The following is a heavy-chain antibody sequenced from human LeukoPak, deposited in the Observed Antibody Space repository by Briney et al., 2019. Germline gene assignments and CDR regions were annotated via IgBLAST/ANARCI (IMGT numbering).Heavy chain of an antibody. CDR3: ARESSRYSGYDHFDY. V-gene: IGHV3-13*01. CDR1: GFTFNYYD. J-gene: IGHJ4*02. D-gene: IGHD5-12*01. Sequence: PGGSLRLSCAVSGFTFNYYDMHWVRQAPGKRLEWVSAIRTTGDTHYPDSVKGRFAMSREDAKNSVHLQMNTLRAGDTAVYYCARESSRYSGYDHFDYWGQGTLVTVSS. CDR2: IRTTGDT.